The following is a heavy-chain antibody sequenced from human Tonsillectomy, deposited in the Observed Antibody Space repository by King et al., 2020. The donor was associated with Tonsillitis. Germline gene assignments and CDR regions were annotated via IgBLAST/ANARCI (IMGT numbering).Heavy chain of an antibody. CDR1: GFTFNNYA. Sequence: VQLVESGGGLVQPGGSLRLSCAASGFTFNNYAMSWVRQAPEKGLEGVSTISGRGGSTYYLDSVKGRFTISRDNSKNTLYLQMSSLRAEDTALYYCAALTMVNFDYWGQGTLVTVSS. D-gene: IGHD3-10*01. CDR2: ISGRGGST. V-gene: IGHV3-23*04. CDR3: AALTMVNFDY. J-gene: IGHJ4*02.